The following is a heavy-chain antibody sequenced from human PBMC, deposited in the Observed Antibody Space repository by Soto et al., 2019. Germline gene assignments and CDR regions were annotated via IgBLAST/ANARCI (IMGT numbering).Heavy chain of an antibody. CDR1: GFTFSRHN. D-gene: IGHD3-10*01. CDR3: ARDWGTGSYSDYAMDV. J-gene: IGHJ6*02. Sequence: DVQLVESGGALVQPGGSLRLSCAASGFTFSRHNMNWVRQAPGKGLEWVSYISSSSISTYYADSVKGRFTISRDNVKESLYLQMNSLRDEDTALYYCARDWGTGSYSDYAMDVWGQGTTVIVSS. CDR2: ISSSSIST. V-gene: IGHV3-48*02.